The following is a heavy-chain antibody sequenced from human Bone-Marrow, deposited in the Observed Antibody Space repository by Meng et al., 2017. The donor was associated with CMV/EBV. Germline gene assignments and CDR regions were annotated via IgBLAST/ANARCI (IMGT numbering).Heavy chain of an antibody. V-gene: IGHV3-30*02. D-gene: IGHD4-17*01. CDR3: AKDHSPDDDYGDSRNYFDY. Sequence: GESLKIXCAASGFTFSSYGMHWVRQAPGKGLEWVAFIRYDGSNKYYADSVKGRFTISRDNSKNTLYLQMNSLRAEDTAVYYCAKDHSPDDDYGDSRNYFDYWGQGTLVTVSS. CDR1: GFTFSSYG. J-gene: IGHJ4*02. CDR2: IRYDGSNK.